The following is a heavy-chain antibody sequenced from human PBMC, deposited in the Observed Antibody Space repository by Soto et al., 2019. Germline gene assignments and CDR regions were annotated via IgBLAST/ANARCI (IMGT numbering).Heavy chain of an antibody. J-gene: IGHJ4*02. D-gene: IGHD3-10*01. CDR3: ARGYYYGSGSPHDY. V-gene: IGHV1-18*01. CDR1: GYTFTSYG. Sequence: ASCKVSSRASGYTFTSYGISCVRQAPGQGLEWMGWISAYNGNTNYAQKLQGRVTMTTDTSTSTAYMELRSLRSDDTAVYYCARGYYYGSGSPHDYWGQGTLVTVSS. CDR2: ISAYNGNT.